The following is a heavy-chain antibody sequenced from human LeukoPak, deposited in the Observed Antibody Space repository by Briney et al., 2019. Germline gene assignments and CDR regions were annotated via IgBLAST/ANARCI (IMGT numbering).Heavy chain of an antibody. D-gene: IGHD2-15*01. CDR3: ARDSYCSGGSCYPDAFDI. CDR1: GFTFSSYG. V-gene: IGHV3-33*01. CDR2: IWYDGSNK. J-gene: IGHJ3*02. Sequence: PGGSLRLSCAASGFTFSSYGMHWVRQAPGKGLEWVAVIWYDGSNKYYADSVKGRFTISRDNSKNTLYLQMNSLRAEDTAVYYCARDSYCSGGSCYPDAFDIWGQGTMVTVSS.